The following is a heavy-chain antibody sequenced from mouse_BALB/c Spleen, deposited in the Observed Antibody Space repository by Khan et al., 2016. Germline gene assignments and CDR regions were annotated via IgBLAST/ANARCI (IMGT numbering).Heavy chain of an antibody. J-gene: IGHJ3*01. V-gene: IGHV9-3*02. D-gene: IGHD1-1*01. CDR3: AEDYYGSNWFAY. CDR2: INTNTREP. CDR1: GYTFTNYG. Sequence: QIQLVQSGPELKKPGETVKISCKASGYTFTNYGMNWVKQAPGKGLKWMGWINTNTREPTYAEEFKGRFAFSLETSARTAYLQINNLKNEDTATYFCAEDYYGSNWFAYWGQGTLVTVSA.